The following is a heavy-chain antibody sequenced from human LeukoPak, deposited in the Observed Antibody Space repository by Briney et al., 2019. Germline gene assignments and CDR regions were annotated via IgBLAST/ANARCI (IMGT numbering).Heavy chain of an antibody. Sequence: GGSLRLSCAASGFTFSSYWMSWVRQAPGKGLEWVANINQDGSEQYYVDSVKGRFTISRDNSKNTLYLQMNSLRAEDTAVYYFAKDPTLELRLNYFDYWGQGTLVTVSS. J-gene: IGHJ4*02. CDR2: INQDGSEQ. CDR3: AKDPTLELRLNYFDY. V-gene: IGHV3-7*01. CDR1: GFTFSSYW. D-gene: IGHD1-7*01.